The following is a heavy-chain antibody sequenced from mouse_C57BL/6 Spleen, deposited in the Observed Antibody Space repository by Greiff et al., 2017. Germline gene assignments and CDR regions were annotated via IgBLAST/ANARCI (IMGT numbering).Heavy chain of an antibody. CDR2: IDPSDSET. CDR3: ASFEQGGYFDY. Sequence: QVQLQQSGAELVRPGSSVKLSCKASGYTFTSYWMHWVKQRPIQGLEWIGNIDPSDSETPYNQKFKDKATLTVDKSSSTAYMQLSSLTSEDSAVYYCASFEQGGYFDYWGQGTTLTVSS. CDR1: GYTFTSYW. V-gene: IGHV1-52*01. J-gene: IGHJ2*01.